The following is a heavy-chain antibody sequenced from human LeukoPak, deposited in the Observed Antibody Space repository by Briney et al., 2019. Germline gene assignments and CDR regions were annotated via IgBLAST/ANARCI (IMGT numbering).Heavy chain of an antibody. CDR1: GFTFSSYA. J-gene: IGHJ4*02. CDR3: AGRYFLEWSGREY. CDR2: ISGSGGST. Sequence: PGGSLRLSCAASGFTFSSYAMSWVRQAPGKGLEWVSAISGSGGSTYYADSVKGRFTISRDNAKNPLYLQMNSLRAEDTAVYYCAGRYFLEWSGREYWGQGTLVTVSS. V-gene: IGHV3-23*01. D-gene: IGHD3-3*01.